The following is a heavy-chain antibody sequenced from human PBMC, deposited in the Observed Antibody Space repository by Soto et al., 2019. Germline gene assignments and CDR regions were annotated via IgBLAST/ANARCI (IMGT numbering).Heavy chain of an antibody. Sequence: PSETLSLTCTVSGGSISTYYWSWIRQPPGKGLEWIGYIYYSGSTSYNPSLKSRVTISVDTSKNQFSLKLRSVTAADTAVYYCARDRSSGWDQGYGMDVWGQGNTVTVSS. D-gene: IGHD6-19*01. CDR2: IYYSGST. CDR3: ARDRSSGWDQGYGMDV. J-gene: IGHJ6*02. V-gene: IGHV4-59*01. CDR1: GGSISTYY.